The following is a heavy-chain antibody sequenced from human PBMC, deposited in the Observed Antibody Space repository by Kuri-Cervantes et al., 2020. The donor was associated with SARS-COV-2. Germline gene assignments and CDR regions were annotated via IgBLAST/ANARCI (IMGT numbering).Heavy chain of an antibody. CDR2: ISGSGSYI. D-gene: IGHD6-19*01. V-gene: IGHV3-21*01. CDR3: ASDSSGWYRDAFDI. CDR1: GFTFKTYT. Sequence: GESLKISCVPSGFTFKTYTMNWVRQAPGKALEWVSSISGSGSYIYYADSVKGRFTISRDNSKNTLYLQMNSLRAEDTAVYYCASDSSGWYRDAFDIWGQGTMVTVSS. J-gene: IGHJ3*02.